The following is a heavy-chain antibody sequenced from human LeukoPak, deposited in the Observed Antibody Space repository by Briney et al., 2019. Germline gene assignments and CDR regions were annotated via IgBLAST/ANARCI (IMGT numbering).Heavy chain of an antibody. CDR2: INPNSGGT. V-gene: IGHV1-2*04. CDR3: ARDGSVWLGHYYYYGMDV. J-gene: IGHJ6*02. D-gene: IGHD6-19*01. Sequence: ASVKVSCKASGYTFTGYYMHWVRQAPGQGLEWMGWINPNSGGTNYAQKFQGWVTMTRDTSISTAYMELSRLRSEDTAVYYCARDGSVWLGHYYYYGMDVWGQGTTVTVSS. CDR1: GYTFTGYY.